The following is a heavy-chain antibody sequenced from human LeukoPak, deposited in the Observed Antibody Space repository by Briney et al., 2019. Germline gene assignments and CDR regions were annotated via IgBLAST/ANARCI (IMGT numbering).Heavy chain of an antibody. CDR3: ARGGGLDV. V-gene: IGHV3-7*03. J-gene: IGHJ6*02. CDR1: GFTFSSYW. Sequence: AGVSLRLSCAASGFTFSSYWMNWARQAPGKGLEWVASINHNGNVNYYVDSVKGRFTISRDNAKNSLYLQMSNLRAEDTAVYFCARGGGLDVWGQGATVIVSS. D-gene: IGHD3-16*01. CDR2: INHNGNVN.